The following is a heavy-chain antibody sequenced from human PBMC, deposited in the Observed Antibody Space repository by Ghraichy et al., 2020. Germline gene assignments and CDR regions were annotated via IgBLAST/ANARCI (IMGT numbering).Heavy chain of an antibody. D-gene: IGHD2-15*01. CDR1: GGSISSGSYY. CDR3: ARAPAPQKNCSGCSCYYMDV. Sequence: SETLSLTCTVSGGSISSGSYYWSWIRQPAGKGLEWIGRIYTNGSTNYNPSLKSRVTISADTSKNQFSLNLSSVTAAETAVYFCARAPAPQKNCSGCSCYYMDVWGKGTTVTVSS. V-gene: IGHV4-61*02. J-gene: IGHJ6*03. CDR2: IYTNGST.